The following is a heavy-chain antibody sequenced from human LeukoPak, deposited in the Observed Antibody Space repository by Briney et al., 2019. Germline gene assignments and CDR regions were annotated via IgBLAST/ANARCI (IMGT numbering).Heavy chain of an antibody. CDR2: IYYSGST. D-gene: IGHD3-10*01. J-gene: IGHJ4*02. Sequence: SETLSLTCTVSGGSVSSGSYYWSWIRQPPGKGLECIGYIYYSGSTNYNPSLKSRVTISVDTSKNQFSLKLSSVTAADTAVYYCARLPAARGVRAYYYFDYWGQGTLVTVSS. V-gene: IGHV4-61*01. CDR3: ARLPAARGVRAYYYFDY. CDR1: GGSVSSGSYY.